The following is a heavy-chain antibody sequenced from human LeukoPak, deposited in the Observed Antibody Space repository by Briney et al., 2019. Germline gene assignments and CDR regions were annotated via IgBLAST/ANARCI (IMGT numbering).Heavy chain of an antibody. J-gene: IGHJ4*02. CDR1: GGTFSSYA. D-gene: IGHD3-22*01. Sequence: ASVKVSCKASGGTFSSYAISWVRQAPGQGLEWMGRIIPIFGIANYAQKFQGRVTITTDESTSTAYMELSSLRSEDTAVYYCAREGDYYDSSGYSSRSYWGQGTLVTVSS. CDR2: IIPIFGIA. CDR3: AREGDYYDSSGYSSRSY. V-gene: IGHV1-69*05.